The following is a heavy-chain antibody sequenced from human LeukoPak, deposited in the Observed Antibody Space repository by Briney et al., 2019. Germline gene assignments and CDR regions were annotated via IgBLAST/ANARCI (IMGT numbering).Heavy chain of an antibody. CDR3: AKLSPRGSEVVVITSFDY. V-gene: IGHV3-23*01. CDR1: GFTFSSYA. Sequence: GGSLRLSWAATGFTFSSYAMSWVRQAPGKGLDWVSAISGSGGSTYYADSVKGRFTISRDNSKNTLYLQMNSLRAEDTAVYYCAKLSPRGSEVVVITSFDYWGQGTLVTVSS. D-gene: IGHD3-22*01. CDR2: ISGSGGST. J-gene: IGHJ4*02.